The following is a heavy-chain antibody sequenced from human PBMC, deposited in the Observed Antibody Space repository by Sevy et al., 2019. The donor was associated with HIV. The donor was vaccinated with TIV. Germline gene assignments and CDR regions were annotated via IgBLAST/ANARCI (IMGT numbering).Heavy chain of an antibody. CDR1: GYTFTDYY. CDR3: ERFFHYNNYARPDY. J-gene: IGHJ4*02. V-gene: IGHV1-2*02. CDR2: INPNNGGT. D-gene: IGHD4-4*01. Sequence: ASVKVSCKASGYTFTDYYMHWVRQAPGQGLEWVGWINPNNGGTNYAQKFQGRVTMTRDTSISTAYMELSSLTSDDAAVYCCERFFHYNNYARPDYWGQGTLVTVSS.